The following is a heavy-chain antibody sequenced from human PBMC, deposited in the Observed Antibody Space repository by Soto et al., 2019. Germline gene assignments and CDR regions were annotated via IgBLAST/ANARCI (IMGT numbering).Heavy chain of an antibody. D-gene: IGHD3-10*01. Sequence: SETLSLTCTVSGGSISSSSYYWGWIRQPPGKGLEWIGSIYYSGSTYYNPSLKSRVTISVDTSKNQFSLKLSSVTAADTAVYYCARGFQDRGYYYYYMDVWGKGTTVTVSS. J-gene: IGHJ6*03. V-gene: IGHV4-39*01. CDR3: ARGFQDRGYYYYYMDV. CDR1: GGSISSSSYY. CDR2: IYYSGST.